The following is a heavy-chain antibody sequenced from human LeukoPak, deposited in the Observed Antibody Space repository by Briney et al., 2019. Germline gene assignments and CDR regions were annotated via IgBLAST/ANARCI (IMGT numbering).Heavy chain of an antibody. Sequence: GGSLRLSCAASGFTFSSYGMHWVRQAPGKGLEWVSYISSSGSTIYYADSVKGRFTISRDNAKNSLYLQMNSLRAEDTAVYYCARDNLYYYDSSGYYLGGYYYYMDVWGKGTTVTVS. CDR1: GFTFSSYG. D-gene: IGHD3-22*01. V-gene: IGHV3-48*04. CDR2: ISSSGSTI. CDR3: ARDNLYYYDSSGYYLGGYYYYMDV. J-gene: IGHJ6*03.